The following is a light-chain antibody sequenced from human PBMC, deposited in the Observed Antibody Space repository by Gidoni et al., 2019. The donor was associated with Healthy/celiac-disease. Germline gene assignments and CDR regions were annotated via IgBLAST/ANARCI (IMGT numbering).Light chain of an antibody. CDR3: AAWDDSLSGVV. J-gene: IGLJ2*01. Sequence: QPVLTQPPSASGTPAQGVTISCSGSSSNIGSNYVYSYQQLPGTAPKLLIYRNNQRPSGVPDRFSGSKSGTSASLAISGLRSEDEADYYCAAWDDSLSGVVFGGGTKLTVL. CDR1: SSNIGSNY. V-gene: IGLV1-47*01. CDR2: RNN.